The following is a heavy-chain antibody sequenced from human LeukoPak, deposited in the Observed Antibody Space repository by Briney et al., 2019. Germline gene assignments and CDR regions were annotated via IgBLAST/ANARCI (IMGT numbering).Heavy chain of an antibody. CDR2: ISAYNGNT. CDR1: GYTFTSYG. CDR3: ARDRELHWFAP. D-gene: IGHD1-26*01. Sequence: GASVKVSCKASGYTFTSYGISWVRQAPGQGLEWMGWISAYNGNTNYAQKLQGRVTMTTDTSTSTAYMELRSLGSDATAVYYCARDRELHWFAPWGQGTLVTVSS. J-gene: IGHJ5*02. V-gene: IGHV1-18*01.